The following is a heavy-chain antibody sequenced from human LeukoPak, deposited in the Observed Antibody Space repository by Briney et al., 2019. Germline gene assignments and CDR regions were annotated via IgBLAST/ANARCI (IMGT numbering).Heavy chain of an antibody. Sequence: PRASVNVSCKASGFTFATSAVQWVRQARGQRLEWIGWILVGSGHTNYAQKFQERVTITRDMSTSTAYMELSSLRSEDTAVYYCAATLTVTTGSTYYGMDVWGQGTTVTVSS. J-gene: IGHJ6*02. CDR1: GFTFATSA. V-gene: IGHV1-58*01. CDR3: AATLTVTTGSTYYGMDV. CDR2: ILVGSGHT. D-gene: IGHD4-17*01.